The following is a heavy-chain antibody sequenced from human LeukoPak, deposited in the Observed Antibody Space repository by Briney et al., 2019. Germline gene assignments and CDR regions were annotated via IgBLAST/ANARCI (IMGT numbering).Heavy chain of an antibody. J-gene: IGHJ4*02. V-gene: IGHV4-59*08. D-gene: IGHD3-9*01. CDR2: IHSTGSI. CDR1: GASITSNY. Sequence: SKTLSLTCSVSGASITSNYWGWFRQPPGKGLEWIGYIHSTGSIKYNPSLKSRATISLDTSKNQFSLKLRSVIAADMAIYYCVRHNSDWYVEYWGRGTLVTVSS. CDR3: VRHNSDWYVEY.